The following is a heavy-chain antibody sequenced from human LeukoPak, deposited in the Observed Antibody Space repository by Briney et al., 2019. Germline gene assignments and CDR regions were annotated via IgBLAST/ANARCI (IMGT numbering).Heavy chain of an antibody. Sequence: SETLSLTCTVSGGSIFSSSYYWGWIRQPPGKGLEWIGSIYYSGSTYYNPSLKSRVTISVDTSKNQFSLKLSSVTAADTAVYYRARTQEHGSSTSCFDYWGQGTLVTVSS. D-gene: IGHD2-2*01. CDR2: IYYSGST. V-gene: IGHV4-39*01. CDR1: GGSIFSSSYY. J-gene: IGHJ4*02. CDR3: ARTQEHGSSTSCFDY.